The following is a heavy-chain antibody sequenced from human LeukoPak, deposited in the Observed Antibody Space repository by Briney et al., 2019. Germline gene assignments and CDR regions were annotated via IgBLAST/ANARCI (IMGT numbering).Heavy chain of an antibody. Sequence: QPGRSLRLSCAASGFTFSSYGMHWVRQAPGKGLEWVTVIWYAGSNKYYADSVKGRFTISRDNSKNTLYLQMNSLKAYDTAVYYFARDRDTAMVTPYYYGMDVWGQGTTVTVSS. CDR1: GFTFSSYG. CDR2: IWYAGSNK. V-gene: IGHV3-33*01. J-gene: IGHJ6*02. CDR3: ARDRDTAMVTPYYYGMDV. D-gene: IGHD5-18*01.